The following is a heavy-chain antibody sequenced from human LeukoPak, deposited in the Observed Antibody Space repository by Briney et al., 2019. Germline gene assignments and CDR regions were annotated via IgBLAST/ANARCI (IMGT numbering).Heavy chain of an antibody. CDR3: ARGLGGRGFGELLS. V-gene: IGHV1-69*06. CDR1: GYTFTSYA. D-gene: IGHD3-10*01. Sequence: ASVKVACKASGYTFTSYAISWVRQAPGQGLEWMGEIIPIFGTANYAQKFQGRVTITADKSTSTAYMELSSLRSEDTAVYYCARGLGGRGFGELLSWGQGTLVTVSS. J-gene: IGHJ4*02. CDR2: IIPIFGTA.